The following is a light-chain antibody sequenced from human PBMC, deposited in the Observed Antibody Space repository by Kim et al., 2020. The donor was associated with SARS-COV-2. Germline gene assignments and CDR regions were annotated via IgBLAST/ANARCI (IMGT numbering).Light chain of an antibody. V-gene: IGKV3-15*01. J-gene: IGKJ2*01. CDR2: GAS. CDR1: QSVSIN. CDR3: QQYNDWPPYT. Sequence: ETVMTQSPATLSVSPGERVTLSCRASQSVSINLAWYQQKPGQSPRLLIYGASTRASGIPARFRGSGSGTEFTLTISSLQPEDFAVYYCQQYNDWPPYTFGQGTKLEIK.